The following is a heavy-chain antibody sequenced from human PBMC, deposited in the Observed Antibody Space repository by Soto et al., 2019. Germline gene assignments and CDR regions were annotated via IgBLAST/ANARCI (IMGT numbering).Heavy chain of an antibody. CDR3: ARSPIYMTTVPTGYYYYGMDV. CDR1: GGSISSGGYY. D-gene: IGHD4-17*01. V-gene: IGHV4-31*03. Sequence: SETLSLTCSVSGGSISSGGYYWSWIRQHPGKGLEWIGYIYYSGSTYYNPSLKSRVTISVDTSKNQFSLKLSSVTAADTAVYYCARSPIYMTTVPTGYYYYGMDVWGQGTTVTVYS. CDR2: IYYSGST. J-gene: IGHJ6*02.